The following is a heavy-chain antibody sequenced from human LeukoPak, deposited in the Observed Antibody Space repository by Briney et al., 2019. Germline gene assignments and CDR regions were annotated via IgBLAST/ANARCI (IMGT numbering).Heavy chain of an antibody. V-gene: IGHV4-61*02. CDR3: ARATRHWFDP. CDR2: IYTSGST. CDR1: GGSISSGSYY. J-gene: IGHJ5*02. Sequence: SQSLSLTCTVSGGSISSGSYYWSWIRQPAGKGLEWIGRIYTSGSTNYNPSLKSRVTISVDTSKNQFSLKLSSVTAADTAVYYCARATRHWFDPWGQGTLVTVSS.